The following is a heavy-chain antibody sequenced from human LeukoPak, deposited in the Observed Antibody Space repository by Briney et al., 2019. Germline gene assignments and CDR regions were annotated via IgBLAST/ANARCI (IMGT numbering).Heavy chain of an antibody. CDR3: ARADYPLTGTFYYYYYMDV. Sequence: GGSLRLSCAASGFTFSSYEMNWVRQAPGKGLEWVSYISSSGSTIYYADSVKGRFTISRDNAKNSLYLQMNSLRAEDTAVYYCARADYPLTGTFYYYYYMDVWGKGTTVTISS. CDR2: ISSSGSTI. D-gene: IGHD1-20*01. CDR1: GFTFSSYE. J-gene: IGHJ6*03. V-gene: IGHV3-48*03.